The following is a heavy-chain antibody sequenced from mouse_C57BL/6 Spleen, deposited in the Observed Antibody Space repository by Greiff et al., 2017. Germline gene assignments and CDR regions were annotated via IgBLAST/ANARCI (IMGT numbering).Heavy chain of an antibody. V-gene: IGHV5-6*02. CDR1: GFTFSSYG. D-gene: IGHD1-1*01. CDR2: ISSGGSYT. J-gene: IGHJ2*01. CDR3: ARTPNYYGSSYFDY. Sequence: DVMLVESGGDLVKPGGSLKLSCAASGFTFSSYGMSWVRQTPDKRLEWVATISSGGSYTYYPDSVKGRFTISRDNAKNTLYLQMSSLKSEDTAMYYCARTPNYYGSSYFDYWGQGTTLTVSS.